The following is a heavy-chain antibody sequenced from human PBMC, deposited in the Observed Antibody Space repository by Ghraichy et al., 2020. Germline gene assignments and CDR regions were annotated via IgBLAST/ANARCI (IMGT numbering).Heavy chain of an antibody. Sequence: SQTLSLTCTVSGGSISTYYWNWFRQPPGKGLEWVGHIHHSGSTKYNPSLKSRVSISLDTSKNQFSLELTSVTAADTAVYFCAREQAWLPQPPTDLYWFFDLWGRCTLVTVSS. J-gene: IGHJ2*01. D-gene: IGHD5-12*01. CDR2: IHHSGST. CDR1: GGSISTYY. V-gene: IGHV4-59*01. CDR3: AREQAWLPQPPTDLYWFFDL.